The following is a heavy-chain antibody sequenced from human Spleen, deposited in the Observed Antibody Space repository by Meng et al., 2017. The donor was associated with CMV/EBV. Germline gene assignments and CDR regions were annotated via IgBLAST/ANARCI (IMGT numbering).Heavy chain of an antibody. Sequence: STFTGYYMHWVRQAPGQGLEWMGWINPNSGGTNYAQKFQGRVTMTRDTSISTAYMELSRLRSDDTAVYYCAREGGTVYYDSSGYYDYWGQGTLVTVSS. CDR2: INPNSGGT. J-gene: IGHJ4*02. D-gene: IGHD3-22*01. CDR1: STFTGYY. CDR3: AREGGTVYYDSSGYYDY. V-gene: IGHV1-2*02.